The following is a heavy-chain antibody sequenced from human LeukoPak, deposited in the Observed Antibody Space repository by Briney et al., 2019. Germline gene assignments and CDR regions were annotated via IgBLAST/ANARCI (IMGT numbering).Heavy chain of an antibody. J-gene: IGHJ4*02. V-gene: IGHV3-23*01. Sequence: GGSLRLSCAASGFTFSSYAMSWVRQAPGQGLEWVSAISDSGGNTYYADSVKGRFTISRDNSKNSVYLQMSSLRAEDTAVYYCARTTYGDYWGQGTVVTVSS. D-gene: IGHD1-1*01. CDR3: ARTTYGDY. CDR2: ISDSGGNT. CDR1: GFTFSSYA.